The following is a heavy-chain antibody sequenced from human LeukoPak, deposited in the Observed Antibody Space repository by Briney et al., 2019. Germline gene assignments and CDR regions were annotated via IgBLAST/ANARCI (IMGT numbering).Heavy chain of an antibody. Sequence: SETLSLTCTVWGDFMSSYYWRWVRQPRGKGLEWVGYMYYSGSPNYHPSLKTRVTISVDTSKNQFSLKLSSLTAAYTAVYYCARHRIPLYSSGWFTNWFDPWGQGTLVTVSS. D-gene: IGHD6-19*01. CDR1: GDFMSSYY. CDR2: MYYSGSP. CDR3: ARHRIPLYSSGWFTNWFDP. V-gene: IGHV4-59*08. J-gene: IGHJ5*02.